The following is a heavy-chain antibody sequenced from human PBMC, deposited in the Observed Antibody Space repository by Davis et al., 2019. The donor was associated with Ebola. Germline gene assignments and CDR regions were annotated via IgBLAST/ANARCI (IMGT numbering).Heavy chain of an antibody. V-gene: IGHV4-59*01. CDR2: IYYSGST. D-gene: IGHD7-27*01. Sequence: SETLSLTCTVSGGSISSYYWSWIRQPPGKGLEWVGYIYYSGSTNYNPSLKSRVTISVDTSKNQFSLKLTSMTAADTAVYYCARGGDPRMYYYGLDVWGQGATVTVSS. CDR1: GGSISSYY. CDR3: ARGGDPRMYYYGLDV. J-gene: IGHJ6*02.